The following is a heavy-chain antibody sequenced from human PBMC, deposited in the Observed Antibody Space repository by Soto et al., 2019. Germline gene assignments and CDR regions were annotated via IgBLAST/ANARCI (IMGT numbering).Heavy chain of an antibody. D-gene: IGHD2-21*01. CDR2: IYHSWST. CDR1: GGSISSGGYS. V-gene: IGHV4-30-2*01. J-gene: IGHJ5*02. Sequence: QLQLQESGSGLVKPSQTLSLTCAVSGGSISSGGYSWIWIRQTPGKGLEWIGYIYHSWSTFYNPSLKSPVTISVDMTKNPFSMNLSSGTAAAMAVYYLARYLGTVVLDAWGQGTLVTVSS. CDR3: ARYLGTVVLDA.